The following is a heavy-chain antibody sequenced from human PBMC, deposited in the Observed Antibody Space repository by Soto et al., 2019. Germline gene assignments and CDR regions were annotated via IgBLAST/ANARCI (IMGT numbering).Heavy chain of an antibody. CDR3: ARGGRNIYAVDV. CDR1: GFTFITYW. D-gene: IGHD3-16*01. Sequence: EVQLVESGGGLVQPGGSLTLSCASSGFTFITYWMHWVRQAPGKGLVWVSRIKGDGSSTSQAVSMEGRFTISRDNAKNTVYLQMNSLRAEDTAVYYCARGGRNIYAVDVWGQGTTVIVSS. V-gene: IGHV3-74*01. CDR2: IKGDGSST. J-gene: IGHJ6*02.